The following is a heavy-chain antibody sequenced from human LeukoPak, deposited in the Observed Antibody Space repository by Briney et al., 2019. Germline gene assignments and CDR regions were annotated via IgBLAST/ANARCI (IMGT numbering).Heavy chain of an antibody. CDR3: ARHVTDSSGYYMDAFDI. J-gene: IGHJ3*02. CDR2: INHSGIT. V-gene: IGHV4-34*01. Sequence: PSETLSLTCAVYGGSFSGYYWSWIRQPPGKGLEWIGEINHSGITDYNPSLKSRVTMSLDTSKSHFSLKVSSVTAADTAVYYCARHVTDSSGYYMDAFDIWGQGTMVTVSS. CDR1: GGSFSGYY. D-gene: IGHD3-22*01.